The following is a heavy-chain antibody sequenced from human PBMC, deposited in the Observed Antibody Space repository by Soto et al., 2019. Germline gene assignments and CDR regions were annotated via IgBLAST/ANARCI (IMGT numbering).Heavy chain of an antibody. V-gene: IGHV4-34*01. CDR3: ARGRSSVPDRRGIGYYGLDV. D-gene: IGHD3-3*01. CDR1: GGSFSGYY. Sequence: QVQLQQWGAEVLKPSETLSLTCVVNGGSFSGYYWSWIRRSPGKGLAWIGEINDSGITASNPSLESSVTISVDMSKNQSSPNWNSVTAADSAVYHCARGRSSVPDRRGIGYYGLDVWGQGTTVTVSS. CDR2: INDSGIT. J-gene: IGHJ6*02.